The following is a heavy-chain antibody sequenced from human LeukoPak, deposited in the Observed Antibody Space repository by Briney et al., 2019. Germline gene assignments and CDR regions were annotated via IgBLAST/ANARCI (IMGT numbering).Heavy chain of an antibody. CDR1: GFTFSSYA. CDR2: IKQDGSEK. V-gene: IGHV3-7*01. J-gene: IGHJ3*02. CDR3: ARDSGYDSSGYYLDAFDI. Sequence: PGGSLRLSCAASGFTFSSYAMSWVRQAPGKGLEWVANIKQDGSEKYYVDSVKGRFTISRDNAKNSLYLQMNSLRAEDTAVYYCARDSGYDSSGYYLDAFDIWRQGTMVTVSS. D-gene: IGHD3-22*01.